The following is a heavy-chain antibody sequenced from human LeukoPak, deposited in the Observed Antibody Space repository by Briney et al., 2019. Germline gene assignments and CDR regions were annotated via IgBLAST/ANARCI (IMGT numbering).Heavy chain of an antibody. CDR2: IYHSGST. V-gene: IGHV4-38-2*02. D-gene: IGHD4-17*01. CDR3: GRDSPDYGYYGWFGP. J-gene: IGHJ5*02. Sequence: SETLSLTCTVSGYSISSGYYWGWIRQPPGKGLEWIGSIYHSGSTYYNPSLKSRVTISVDTSKNQFSLKLSSVTAADTAVYYCGRDSPDYGYYGWFGPWGQGTLVTGSS. CDR1: GYSISSGYY.